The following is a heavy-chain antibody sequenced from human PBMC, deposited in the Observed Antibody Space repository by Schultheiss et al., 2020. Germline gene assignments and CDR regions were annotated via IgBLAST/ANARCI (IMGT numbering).Heavy chain of an antibody. CDR3: ARVRVVGNNWFDP. Sequence: SQPLSLTCTVSGGSVSSGSYYWSWIRQPPGKGLEWIGYIYYSGSTYYNPSLMSRVTISVDTSKNQFSLKLSSVTAADTAVYYCARVRVVGNNWFDPWGQGTLVTVAS. V-gene: IGHV4-61*01. J-gene: IGHJ5*02. CDR1: GGSVSSGSYY. CDR2: IYYSGST. D-gene: IGHD3-22*01.